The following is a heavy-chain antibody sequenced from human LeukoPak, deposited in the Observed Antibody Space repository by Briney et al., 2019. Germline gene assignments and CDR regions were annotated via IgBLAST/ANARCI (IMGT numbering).Heavy chain of an antibody. D-gene: IGHD3-22*01. CDR2: ISYDGSNK. Sequence: GGSLRLSCAASGFTFSSYGMHWVRQAPGKGLEWVAVISYDGSNKYYADSVKGRFTISRDNSKNTLYLQMNSLRAEDTAVYYCAKDSYYYDSSGYYSYAFDIWGQGTMVTVSS. CDR3: AKDSYYYDSSGYYSYAFDI. J-gene: IGHJ3*02. V-gene: IGHV3-30*18. CDR1: GFTFSSYG.